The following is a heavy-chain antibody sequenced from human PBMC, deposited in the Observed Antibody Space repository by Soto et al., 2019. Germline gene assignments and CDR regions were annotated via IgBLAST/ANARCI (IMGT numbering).Heavy chain of an antibody. CDR1: GDSVSSNSAA. J-gene: IGHJ6*02. CDR3: AIESTVVLRYRMDV. D-gene: IGHD3-9*01. Sequence: QVQLQQSGPGLVKPSQTLSLTCAISGDSVSSNSAAWNWIRQSPSRGLEWLGRTYYRSKWYNDYAVSVKSLITINPDSSINHVSMQLNSVTPDDTAVYYCAIESTVVLRYRMDVWGQGTTVTVSS. V-gene: IGHV6-1*01. CDR2: TYYRSKWYN.